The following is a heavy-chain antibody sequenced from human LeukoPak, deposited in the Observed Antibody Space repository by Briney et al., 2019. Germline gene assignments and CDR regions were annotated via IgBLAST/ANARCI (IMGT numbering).Heavy chain of an antibody. CDR2: IVVGSGNT. V-gene: IGHV1-58*02. CDR3: AVELLWFGEWWFDP. Sequence: VASVKVSCKASGFTFTSSAMQWVRQVRGQRLEWIGWIVVGSGNTNYAQKFQERVTITRDMSTSTAYMELSSLRSKDTAVYYCAVELLWFGEWWFDPWGQGTLVTVSS. J-gene: IGHJ5*02. CDR1: GFTFTSSA. D-gene: IGHD3-10*01.